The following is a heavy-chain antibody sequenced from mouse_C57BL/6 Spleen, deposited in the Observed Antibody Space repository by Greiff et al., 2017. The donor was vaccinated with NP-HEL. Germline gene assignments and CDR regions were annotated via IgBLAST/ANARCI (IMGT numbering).Heavy chain of an antibody. CDR2: IDPSDSDT. D-gene: IGHD1-1*02. V-gene: IGHV1-50*01. CDR1: GYTFTSYW. Sequence: QVQLKQSGAELVKPGASVKLSCKASGYTFTSYWMQWVKQRPGQGLEWIGEIDPSDSDTNYNKKFKGKATLTVDTSSSTAYMQLSSLTYVDSAVCYRARGLWRGYWGQGTTLTVSS. J-gene: IGHJ2*01. CDR3: ARGLWRGY.